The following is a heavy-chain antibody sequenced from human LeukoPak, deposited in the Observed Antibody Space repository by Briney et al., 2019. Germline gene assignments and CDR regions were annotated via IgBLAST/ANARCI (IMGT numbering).Heavy chain of an antibody. J-gene: IGHJ4*02. CDR1: GFTFSSYA. Sequence: GGSLRLSCAASGFTFSSYAMSWVRQAPGKGLEWVSSISSSSSYIYYADSVKGRFTISRDNAKNSLYLQMNSLRAEDTAVYYCAREGLDRGYFDYWGQGTLVTVSS. CDR3: AREGLDRGYFDY. D-gene: IGHD1-14*01. CDR2: ISSSSSYI. V-gene: IGHV3-21*01.